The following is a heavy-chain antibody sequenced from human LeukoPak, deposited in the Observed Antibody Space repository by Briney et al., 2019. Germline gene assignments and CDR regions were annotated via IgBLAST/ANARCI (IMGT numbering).Heavy chain of an antibody. Sequence: GGSLTLSCAAPRLTDSTKYMNWLRQAPGKGLAWVSILYSGSDTYYAHSVKGRFTISRDSSKNMLFLHMNSLRAEDTDVYYSAIVAYHSHWYLDLWGRGTLVTVSS. D-gene: IGHD2-21*01. CDR3: AIVAYHSHWYLDL. J-gene: IGHJ2*01. CDR1: RLTDSTKY. CDR2: LYSGSDT. V-gene: IGHV3-53*01.